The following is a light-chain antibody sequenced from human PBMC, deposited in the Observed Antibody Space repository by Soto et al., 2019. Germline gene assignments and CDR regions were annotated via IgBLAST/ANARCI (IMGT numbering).Light chain of an antibody. CDR2: DVS. CDR1: SSDVGGYNY. CDR3: CSYAGNYPYV. Sequence: QSVLTQPRSVSGSPGQSVTISCTGTSSDVGGYNYVSWYQQHPGKAPKLMIYDVSERPSGVPDRFSGSKSGNTASLTISGLQAEDEADYYCCSYAGNYPYVFGTGTKLTVL. V-gene: IGLV2-11*01. J-gene: IGLJ1*01.